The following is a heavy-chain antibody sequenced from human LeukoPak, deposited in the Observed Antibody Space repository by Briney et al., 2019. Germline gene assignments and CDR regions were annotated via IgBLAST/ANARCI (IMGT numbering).Heavy chain of an antibody. CDR3: ARDYYDSSGYPLGLDY. J-gene: IGHJ4*02. D-gene: IGHD3-22*01. Sequence: SSETLSLTCTVSGVSISSYYWSWIRQPPGKGLEWIGYIYYSGSTNYNPSLKSRVTISVDTSKNQFSLKLSSVTAADTAVYYCARDYYDSSGYPLGLDYWGQGTLVTVSS. CDR2: IYYSGST. V-gene: IGHV4-59*01. CDR1: GVSISSYY.